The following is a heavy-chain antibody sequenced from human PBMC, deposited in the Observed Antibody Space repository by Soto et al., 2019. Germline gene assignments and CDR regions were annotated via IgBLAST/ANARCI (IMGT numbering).Heavy chain of an antibody. V-gene: IGHV3-15*01. D-gene: IGHD4-17*01. CDR2: IKTNADGGTT. Sequence: EVQVVESGGDLVKPGGSLRLSCEASGFTFSNAWMSWVRQAPGKGLEWVGRIKTNADGGTTDYAAPVKGRFTISRDDLRTTVYLQMSRLRTEDTAVYYCTTDRATVSTGFDYWGQGTLVTVSS. CDR3: TTDRATVSTGFDY. J-gene: IGHJ4*02. CDR1: GFTFSNAW.